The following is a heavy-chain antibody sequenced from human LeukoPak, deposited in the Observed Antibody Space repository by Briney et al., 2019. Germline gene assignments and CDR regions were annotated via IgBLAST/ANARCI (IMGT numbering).Heavy chain of an antibody. J-gene: IGHJ4*02. V-gene: IGHV4-39*07. Sequence: SETLSLTCTVSGGSISSSSYYWGWIRQPPGKGLEWIGSIYYSGSTYYNPSLKSRVTISVDTSKNQFSLKLSSVTAADTAVYYCARGSYMEYYFDYWGQGTLVTVSS. CDR1: GGSISSSSYY. CDR2: IYYSGST. D-gene: IGHD1-26*01. CDR3: ARGSYMEYYFDY.